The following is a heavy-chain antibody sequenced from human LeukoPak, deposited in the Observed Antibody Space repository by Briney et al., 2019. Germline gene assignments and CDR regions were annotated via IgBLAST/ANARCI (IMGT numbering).Heavy chain of an antibody. CDR3: ARGYCTNGVCSSDYFDY. J-gene: IGHJ4*02. CDR2: IYNSGST. V-gene: IGHV4-31*03. Sequence: SETLSLTCTVSGGSISSGGYYWNWIRQHPGKGLEWIGYIYNSGSTYYNPSLKSRSTISVDTSKNQFSLKLSSVTAADTAVYYCARGYCTNGVCSSDYFDYWGQGTPVTVSS. D-gene: IGHD2-8*01. CDR1: GGSISSGGYY.